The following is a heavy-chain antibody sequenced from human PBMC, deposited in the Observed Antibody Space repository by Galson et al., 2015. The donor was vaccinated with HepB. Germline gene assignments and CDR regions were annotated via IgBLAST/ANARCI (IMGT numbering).Heavy chain of an antibody. CDR1: GYTFISYE. D-gene: IGHD3-10*01. J-gene: IGHJ5*02. V-gene: IGHV1-8*01. CDR3: AREGARGSADL. Sequence: SVKVSCKASGYTFISYEIIWVRQATGQGLEWMGWMNPNSGNTGYAQKFQGRVIMTRNTSTSTAYMELSSLRSEDTALYYCAREGARGSADLWGQGTLVTVSS. CDR2: MNPNSGNT.